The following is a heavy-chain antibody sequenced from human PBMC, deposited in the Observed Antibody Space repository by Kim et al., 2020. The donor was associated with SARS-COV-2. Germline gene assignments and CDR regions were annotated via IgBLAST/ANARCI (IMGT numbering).Heavy chain of an antibody. V-gene: IGHV3-23*01. CDR2: IDSSGGIT. D-gene: IGHD1-7*01. J-gene: IGHJ4*02. CDR3: VKRKPGTPNFDY. CDR1: GFTFSSCG. Sequence: GGSLRLSCAASGFTFSSCGMSWVRQAPGKGLEWVSDIDSSGGITYYADSVKGRFTISRDNSKNTMYLQMNSLRAEDTAIYYCVKRKPGTPNFDYWGQGTLVTVSS.